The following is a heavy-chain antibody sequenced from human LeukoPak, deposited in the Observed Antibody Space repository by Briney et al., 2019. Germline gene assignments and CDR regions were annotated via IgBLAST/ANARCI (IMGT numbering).Heavy chain of an antibody. D-gene: IGHD2-15*01. Sequence: ASVKVSCKASGYNFISYDINWVRQATGQGPEWMGWMNPNGGHTAYAQKFQGRVTMTRDSAIRTAYMELSGLRSEDTAVYYCARGLSKVVKSFHIWGQGTKVSVSS. J-gene: IGHJ3*02. CDR3: ARGLSKVVKSFHI. CDR1: GYNFISYD. V-gene: IGHV1-8*01. CDR2: MNPNGGHT.